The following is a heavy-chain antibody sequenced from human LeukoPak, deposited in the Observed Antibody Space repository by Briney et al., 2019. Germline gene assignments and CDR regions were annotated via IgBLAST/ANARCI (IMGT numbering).Heavy chain of an antibody. V-gene: IGHV1-18*01. Sequence: ASVKVSCKASGYTFTSYGISWVRQAPGQGLEWMGWISGYNGDTIYAQKLQGRVSMTTDTSTSTAYMDLRSLRSDDTAVYYCARDYCNNPTCHTREFDYWGQGTLVTVSS. D-gene: IGHD2-21*02. CDR3: ARDYCNNPTCHTREFDY. J-gene: IGHJ4*02. CDR1: GYTFTSYG. CDR2: ISGYNGDT.